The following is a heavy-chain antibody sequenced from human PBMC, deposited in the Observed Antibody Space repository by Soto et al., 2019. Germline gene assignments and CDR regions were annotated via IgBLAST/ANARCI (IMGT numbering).Heavy chain of an antibody. CDR1: GGTFSSYA. V-gene: IGHV1-69*13. J-gene: IGHJ5*02. CDR2: IIPIFGTA. CDR3: ARDGVVPAATQGFDP. Sequence: SVKVSCKASGGTFSSYAISWVRQAPGQGLEWMGGIIPIFGTANYAQKFQGRVTITADESTSTAYMELSSLRSEDTAVYYCARDGVVPAATQGFDPWGQGTLVTVSS. D-gene: IGHD2-2*01.